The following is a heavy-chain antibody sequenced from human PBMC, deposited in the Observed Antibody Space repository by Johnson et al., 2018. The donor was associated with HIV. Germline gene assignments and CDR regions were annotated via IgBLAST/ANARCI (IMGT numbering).Heavy chain of an antibody. CDR2: ISFVVTTL. D-gene: IGHD1-26*01. CDR3: AKGRWEATTYDDAFDI. CDR1: GFTFISYA. Sequence: QVQLVESGGVVVQPGGSLRLSCASSGFTFISYAMHLVRQAPGKGLECVAVISFVVTTLYYANSADVRFTISRDNSKNTLYLQMNSLRAEDTAVYYCAKGRWEATTYDDAFDIWGQGTMVTVSS. V-gene: IGHV3-30-3*02. J-gene: IGHJ3*02.